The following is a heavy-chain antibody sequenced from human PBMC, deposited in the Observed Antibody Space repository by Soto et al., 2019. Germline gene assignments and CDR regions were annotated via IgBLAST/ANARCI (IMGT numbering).Heavy chain of an antibody. V-gene: IGHV3-74*01. CDR2: INSDGSST. J-gene: IGHJ4*02. CDR3: ARPSYCGGDRYSQFAY. CDR1: GFTFSSYW. D-gene: IGHD2-21*02. Sequence: PGGSLRLSCAASGFTFSSYWMHWVRQAPGKGLVWVSRINSDGSSTSYADSVKGRFTISRGNAKNSLYLQMNSLRDEDTAVYYCARPSYCGGDRYSQFAYWGQGTSVTVSS.